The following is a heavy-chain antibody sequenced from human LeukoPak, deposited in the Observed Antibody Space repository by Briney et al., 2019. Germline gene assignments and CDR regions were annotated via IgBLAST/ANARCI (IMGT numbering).Heavy chain of an antibody. CDR1: GGSISSYY. V-gene: IGHV4-59*01. CDR3: ARGSSMVRGDIDY. CDR2: IYYSGST. D-gene: IGHD3-10*01. Sequence: SETLSLTCTVSGGSISSYYWSWIRQPPGKGLEWIGYIYYSGSTNYNPSLKSRVTITVDTSKNKSSLKLSSLTAADTAVYYCARGSSMVRGDIDYWGQGTLVTVSS. J-gene: IGHJ4*02.